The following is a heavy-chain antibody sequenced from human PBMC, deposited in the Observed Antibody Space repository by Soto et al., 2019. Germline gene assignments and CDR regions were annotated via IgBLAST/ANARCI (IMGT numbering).Heavy chain of an antibody. V-gene: IGHV3-48*01. J-gene: IGHJ4*02. CDR3: ERDIDGGNSFDC. CDR1: GFTFSSYS. CDR2: ISSSSSTI. D-gene: IGHD2-15*01. Sequence: EVQLVESGGGLVQPGGSLRLSCAASGFTFSSYSMNWGRQAPGKGLEWVSYISSSSSTIYYADSVKGRFTISRDNAKNSLYLQMNSLRAEDTAVYYCERDIDGGNSFDCWGQGTLVTVSS.